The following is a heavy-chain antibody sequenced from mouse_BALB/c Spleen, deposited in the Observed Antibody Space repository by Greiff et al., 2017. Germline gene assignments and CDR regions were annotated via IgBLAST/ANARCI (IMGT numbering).Heavy chain of an antibody. Sequence: QVQLQQPGAELVKPGASVKLSCKASGYTFTSYWMHWVKQRPGQGLEWIGEINPSNGRTNYNEKFKSKATLTVDKSSSTAYMQLSSLTSEDSAVYYCARLGDDYAYWGQGTLVTVSA. V-gene: IGHV1S81*02. CDR3: ARLGDDYAY. CDR2: INPSNGRT. CDR1: GYTFTSYW. J-gene: IGHJ3*01. D-gene: IGHD2-4*01.